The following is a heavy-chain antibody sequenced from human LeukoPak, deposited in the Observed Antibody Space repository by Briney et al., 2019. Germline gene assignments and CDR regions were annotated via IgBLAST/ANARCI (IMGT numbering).Heavy chain of an antibody. Sequence: PGGSLRLSCAASGFTFSSYAMNWVRQAPGKGLEWVSAISGSGGSTYYADSVKGRFTISRDNSKNTLYLQMSSLRAEHTAVYYCAKALYPDYYYYMDVWGKGTTVTVSS. CDR3: AKALYPDYYYYMDV. CDR2: ISGSGGST. D-gene: IGHD2-2*02. J-gene: IGHJ6*03. V-gene: IGHV3-23*01. CDR1: GFTFSSYA.